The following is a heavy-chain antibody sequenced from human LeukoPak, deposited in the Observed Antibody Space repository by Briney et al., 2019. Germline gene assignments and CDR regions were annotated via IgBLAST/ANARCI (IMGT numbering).Heavy chain of an antibody. D-gene: IGHD6-13*01. Sequence: ASVKVSCTASGYTFTSYGVSWVRQAPGQGLEWMGWISSSNGNTNNAQKVQGRVTMTTDTSTSTAYMELRSLRSDDTAVYYCARYPLSYSSNWHYYFDYWGQGTLLTVSS. CDR3: ARYPLSYSSNWHYYFDY. J-gene: IGHJ4*02. V-gene: IGHV1-18*01. CDR1: GYTFTSYG. CDR2: ISSSNGNT.